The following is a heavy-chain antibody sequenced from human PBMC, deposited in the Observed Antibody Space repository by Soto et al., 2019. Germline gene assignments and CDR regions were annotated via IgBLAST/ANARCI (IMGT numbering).Heavy chain of an antibody. CDR2: INPNSGAT. V-gene: IGHV1-2*02. CDR1: GYTFTGYY. Sequence: ASVKVSCKAPGYTFTGYYMHWVRQAPGQGLEWMGWINPNSGATNSAQKFQDRVTMTRDTSINTAYMELSRLRSDDTAVYYCARGDDYFDYWGQGTLVTVSS. J-gene: IGHJ4*02. CDR3: ARGDDYFDY.